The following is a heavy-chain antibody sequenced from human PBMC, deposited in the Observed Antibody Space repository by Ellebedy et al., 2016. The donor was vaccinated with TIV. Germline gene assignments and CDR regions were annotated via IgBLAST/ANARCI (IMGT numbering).Heavy chain of an antibody. CDR1: GASISTYS. J-gene: IGHJ6*02. CDR3: ASFDYDVEGYYGLDV. Sequence: GSLRLSXTVSGASISTYSWTWIRQPPGKGLEWMVYFFRGGDTNYNPSLESRVFMSIDTSRNQFSLSLSSVTAADTGLYFCASFDYDVEGYYGLDVWGQGTTVTVSS. CDR2: FFRGGDT. V-gene: IGHV4-59*01. D-gene: IGHD3-16*01.